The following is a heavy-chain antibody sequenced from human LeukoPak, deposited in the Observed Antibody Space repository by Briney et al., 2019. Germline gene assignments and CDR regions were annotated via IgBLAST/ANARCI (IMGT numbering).Heavy chain of an antibody. D-gene: IGHD2-2*01. CDR3: ARVVVVPADRGGFDY. J-gene: IGHJ4*02. CDR1: GGTFSSYA. CDR2: IIPIFGTA. V-gene: IGHV1-69*13. Sequence: ASVKVSCKASGGTFSSYAISWVRQAPGQGLEWMGGIIPIFGTANYAQKFQGRVTITADESTSTAYMELSSLRSEDTAVYYCARVVVVPADRGGFDYWGQGTLVTVSS.